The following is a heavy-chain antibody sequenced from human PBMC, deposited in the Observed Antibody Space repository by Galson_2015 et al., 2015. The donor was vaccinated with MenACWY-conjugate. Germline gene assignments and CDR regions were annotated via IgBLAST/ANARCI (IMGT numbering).Heavy chain of an antibody. CDR1: GYTFTTYW. CDR3: TRHPPGGRGMDV. J-gene: IGHJ6*02. V-gene: IGHV5-51*01. Sequence: QSGAEVKKPGESLKISCTGSGYTFTTYWIGWVRQMPGKGPEWMGFISPGDSYTRYNPAFQGQVTISADKSISTAYLQWNSLQASDTAMYYCTRHPPGGRGMDVWGQGTTVTVSS. D-gene: IGHD1-26*01. CDR2: ISPGDSYT.